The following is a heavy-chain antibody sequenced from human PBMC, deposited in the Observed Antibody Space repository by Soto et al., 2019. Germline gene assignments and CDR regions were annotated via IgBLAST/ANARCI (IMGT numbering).Heavy chain of an antibody. D-gene: IGHD2-2*01. CDR2: VSAYIRNT. V-gene: IGHV1-18*01. J-gene: IGHJ4*02. CDR1: GYTFTNYG. CDR3: ARERQYEPLLY. Sequence: QVQLVQSGVEVKKPGASVKVSCQASGYTFTNYGITWLRQAPGQGLEWMGWVSAYIRNTNYAQRFQDRVTMTTDTSTRTAYMELRNLKSDDTAIYFCARERQYEPLLYWGQGTLVTVSS.